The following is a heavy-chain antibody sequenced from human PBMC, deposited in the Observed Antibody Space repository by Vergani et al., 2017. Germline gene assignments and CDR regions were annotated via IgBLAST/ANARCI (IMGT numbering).Heavy chain of an antibody. CDR1: GASIRSRNYY. Sequence: QLQLQESGPGLVKPSATLSLTCSVSGASIRSRNYYWGWIRQPPGKGLEWIGSIYHSGSTYYNPSLKSRVTISVDTSKNQFSLKLSSVTAADTAVYYCARQPLDYVWGSLQCFDYWGQGTLVTVSS. CDR2: IYHSGST. J-gene: IGHJ4*02. V-gene: IGHV4-39*01. CDR3: ARQPLDYVWGSLQCFDY. D-gene: IGHD3-16*01.